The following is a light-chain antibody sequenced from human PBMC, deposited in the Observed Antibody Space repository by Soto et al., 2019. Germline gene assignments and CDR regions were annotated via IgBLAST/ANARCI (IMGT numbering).Light chain of an antibody. Sequence: EIVLTQSPGTLSLSPGERATLSCRASQIVSSTYLAWFQQKAGQAPRLLIYGASTRATGIPDRFSGSGSGTDFTLTISGLEPEDFAVYYCQQYASSPYNFGQGTTLEIK. V-gene: IGKV3-20*01. CDR2: GAS. J-gene: IGKJ2*01. CDR1: QIVSSTY. CDR3: QQYASSPYN.